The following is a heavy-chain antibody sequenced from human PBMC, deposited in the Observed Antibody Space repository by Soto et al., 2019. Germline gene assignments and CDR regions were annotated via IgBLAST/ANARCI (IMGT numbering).Heavy chain of an antibody. D-gene: IGHD2-2*02. CDR1: GYTFTGYY. V-gene: IGHV1-2*04. CDR3: ASQYTRDYYYGMDV. J-gene: IGHJ6*02. CDR2: INPNSGGT. Sequence: ASVKVSCKASGYTFTGYYMHWVRQAPGQGLEWMGWINPNSGGTNYAQKFQGWVTMTRHTSISTAYMELSRLRSDDTAVYYCASQYTRDYYYGMDVWGQGTTVTVSS.